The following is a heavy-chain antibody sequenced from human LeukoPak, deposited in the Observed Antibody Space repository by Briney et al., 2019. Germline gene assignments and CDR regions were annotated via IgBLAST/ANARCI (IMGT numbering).Heavy chain of an antibody. V-gene: IGHV3-30*18. D-gene: IGHD1-26*01. J-gene: IGHJ5*02. CDR2: ISYDGSNK. Sequence: GGSLRLSCAASGFTFSSYGMHWVRQAPGKGLEWVAVISYDGSNKYYADSVKGRFTISRDNSKNTVYLQMNSLRAEDTAIYYCAKGPWEKGWFGPWGQGTLVTVSS. CDR1: GFTFSSYG. CDR3: AKGPWEKGWFGP.